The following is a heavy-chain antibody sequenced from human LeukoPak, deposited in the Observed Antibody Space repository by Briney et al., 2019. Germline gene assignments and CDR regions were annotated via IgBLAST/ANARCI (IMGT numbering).Heavy chain of an antibody. D-gene: IGHD1-26*01. Sequence: PGGSLRLSCAASGFTFSSYAMHWVRQAPGKGLEWVAVISYDGSNKYYADSVKGRFTISRDNSKNTLYLQMNSLRAEDTAVYYCAKDRDGSYRIWGQGTMVTVSS. V-gene: IGHV3-30*04. CDR2: ISYDGSNK. CDR1: GFTFSSYA. J-gene: IGHJ3*02. CDR3: AKDRDGSYRI.